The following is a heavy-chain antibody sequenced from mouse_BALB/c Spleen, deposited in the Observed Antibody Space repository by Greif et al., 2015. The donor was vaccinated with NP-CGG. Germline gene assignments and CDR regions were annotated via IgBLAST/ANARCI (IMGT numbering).Heavy chain of an antibody. D-gene: IGHD4-1*01. J-gene: IGHJ4*01. V-gene: IGHV3-2*02. CDR1: GYSITSDYA. CDR2: ISYSGST. Sequence: EVQLQESGPGLVKPSQSLSLTCTVTGYSITSDYAWNWIRQFPGNKLEWMGYISYSGSTSYNPSLKSRISITRDTSKNQFFLQLNSVTTEDTATYYCALGRAMDYWGQGTSVTVSS. CDR3: ALGRAMDY.